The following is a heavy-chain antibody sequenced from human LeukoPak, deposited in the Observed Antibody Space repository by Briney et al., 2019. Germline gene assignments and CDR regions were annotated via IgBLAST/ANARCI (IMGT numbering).Heavy chain of an antibody. CDR1: GFTFSTYA. V-gene: IGHV3-23*01. CDR2: ISGSGTKT. Sequence: GGSLRLSCAASGFTFSTYAINWVRQAPGRGLEWVSGISGSGTKTYSADSVKGRFTISRDNSKNTVYLQMNSLRAEDTAVYYCARDFESYALDYWGQGTLVTVSS. J-gene: IGHJ4*02. D-gene: IGHD1-26*01. CDR3: ARDFESYALDY.